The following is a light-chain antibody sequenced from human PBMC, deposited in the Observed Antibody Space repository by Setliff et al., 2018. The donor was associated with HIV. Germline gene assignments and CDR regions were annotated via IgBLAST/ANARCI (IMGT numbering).Light chain of an antibody. CDR3: SSYTSSTPLYV. CDR1: SSDVGGYNY. J-gene: IGLJ1*01. Sequence: SVLTQPASVSGSPGQSITISCTRSSSDVGGYNYVSWYQQHPGKAPKLMIYAVSNRPSGVSNRFSGSKSGNTASLTISGLQAEDEADYYCSSYTSSTPLYVFGTGTKVTVL. CDR2: AVS. V-gene: IGLV2-14*03.